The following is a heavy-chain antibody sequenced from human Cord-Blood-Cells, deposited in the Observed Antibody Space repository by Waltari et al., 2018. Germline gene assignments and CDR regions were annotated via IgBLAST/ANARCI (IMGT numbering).Heavy chain of an antibody. J-gene: IGHJ3*02. Sequence: QVQLQESGPGLVKPSETLSLTCAVSGYSISSGYYWGWIRQPPGKGLEWIGSIYHSGSTDYNPSLKSRVTIAVDTANNQFSLKLSSVTAADTAVYYCARTLYYDFWSGYAFDIWGQGTMVTVSS. V-gene: IGHV4-38-2*01. D-gene: IGHD3-3*01. CDR1: GYSISSGYY. CDR2: IYHSGST. CDR3: ARTLYYDFWSGYAFDI.